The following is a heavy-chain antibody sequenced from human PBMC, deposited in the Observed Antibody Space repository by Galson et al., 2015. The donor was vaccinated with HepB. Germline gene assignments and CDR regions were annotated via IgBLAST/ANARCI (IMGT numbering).Heavy chain of an antibody. D-gene: IGHD4/OR15-4a*01. CDR2: ISISGRNT. V-gene: IGHV3-23*01. CDR1: GFSFSNSA. J-gene: IGHJ4*02. Sequence: SLRLSCAVSGFSFSNSAMTWVRQAPGRGLEWISGISISGRNTYYADSVKGRFTISRDNSKNTVFLQMNSLRAEDTAVYYCAKEEVPNDYWGQGSLVNVSS. CDR3: AKEEVPNDY.